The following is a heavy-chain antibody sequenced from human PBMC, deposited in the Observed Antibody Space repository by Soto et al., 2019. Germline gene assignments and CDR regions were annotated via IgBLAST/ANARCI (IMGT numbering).Heavy chain of an antibody. CDR1: GGTFSSYT. CDR3: AREEYYYGSGACFDY. D-gene: IGHD3-10*01. Sequence: QVQLVQSGAEVKKPGSSVKVSCKASGGTFSSYTINWVRQAPGQGLEWMGRIIPILGIANYAQKFQGRFTLTADKSTSTAYMELSSLRSEDTAVYYCAREEYYYGSGACFDYWCQGTLVTVSS. J-gene: IGHJ4*02. CDR2: IIPILGIA. V-gene: IGHV1-69*02.